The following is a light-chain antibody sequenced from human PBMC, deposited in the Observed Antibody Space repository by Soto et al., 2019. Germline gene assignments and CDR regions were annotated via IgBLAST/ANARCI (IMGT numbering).Light chain of an antibody. J-gene: IGLJ1*01. CDR3: SSYTSSSPYV. CDR1: SSDVGAYNY. Sequence: QSVLTQPASVSGSPGQSITISCTGTSSDVGAYNYVSWYQQYPGKVPKLMIYEVSNRPSGVSNRFSGSKSGNTASLTISGLQAEDEADYYCSSYTSSSPYVFGTGTKVTV. CDR2: EVS. V-gene: IGLV2-14*01.